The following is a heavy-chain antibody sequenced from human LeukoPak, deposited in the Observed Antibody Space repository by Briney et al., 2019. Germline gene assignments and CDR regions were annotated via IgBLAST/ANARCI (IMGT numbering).Heavy chain of an antibody. V-gene: IGHV1-46*01. D-gene: IGHD2-2*01. CDR3: ARDPSDCSSTSCYDS. Sequence: ASVEVSCKASGYTFTSYYMHWVRQAPGQGLEWMGIINPSGGSTSYAQKFQGRVTMTRDTSTSTVYMELSSLRSEDTAVYYCARDPSDCSSTSCYDSWGQGTLVTVSS. CDR1: GYTFTSYY. J-gene: IGHJ4*02. CDR2: INPSGGST.